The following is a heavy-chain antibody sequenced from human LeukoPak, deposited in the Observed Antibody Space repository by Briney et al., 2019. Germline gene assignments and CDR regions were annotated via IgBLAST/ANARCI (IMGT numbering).Heavy chain of an antibody. CDR2: FDPEDGET. Sequence: ASVKVSCKVSGYTLTELSMHWVRQAPGKGLEWMGGFDPEDGETIYAQKFQGRVTMTEDTSTDTAYMELSSLRSEDTAVYYCARDRVNYYDSSGPPIPTDYWGQGTLVTVSS. CDR3: ARDRVNYYDSSGPPIPTDY. V-gene: IGHV1-24*01. J-gene: IGHJ4*02. CDR1: GYTLTELS. D-gene: IGHD3-22*01.